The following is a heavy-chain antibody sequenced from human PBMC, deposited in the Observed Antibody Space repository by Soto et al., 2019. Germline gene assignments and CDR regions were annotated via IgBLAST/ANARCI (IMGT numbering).Heavy chain of an antibody. D-gene: IGHD3-22*01. J-gene: IGHJ4*02. Sequence: QVQLQESGPGLVKPSQTLSLTCTVSGGSISSGDYYWSWIRQPPGKGLEWIGYIYSSGSTYYNPSLKSRVTISVDTSKNQFSLTLSSVTAADTAMYYCARQSRPYDSSGYYYSNWGQGTLVTVSS. CDR2: IYSSGST. CDR3: ARQSRPYDSSGYYYSN. CDR1: GGSISSGDYY. V-gene: IGHV4-30-4*01.